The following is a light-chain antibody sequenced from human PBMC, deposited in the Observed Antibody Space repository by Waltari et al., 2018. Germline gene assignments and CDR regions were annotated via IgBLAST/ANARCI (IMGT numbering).Light chain of an antibody. CDR3: QQYNRWPPIT. CDR1: QSVSSN. V-gene: IGKV3-15*01. Sequence: LVLTQSPATLSVSPGERAIISCRASQSVSSNLAWYQQKPGQAPRLLIYDASTRASSIPARFRGSGSGTEFTLTINSLQSEDSATYYCQQYNRWPPITFGQGTRLDIK. J-gene: IGKJ5*01. CDR2: DAS.